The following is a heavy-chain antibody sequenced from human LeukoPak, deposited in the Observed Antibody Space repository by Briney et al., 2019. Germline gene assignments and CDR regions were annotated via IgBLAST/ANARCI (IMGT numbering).Heavy chain of an antibody. J-gene: IGHJ4*02. V-gene: IGHV4-61*01. CDR1: GGSVSSGSYY. D-gene: IGHD6-13*01. Sequence: SGILSLTCTVSGGSVSSGSYYWSWIRQPPGKGLEWIGYIYYSGGTNYNPSLKSRVTISVDTSKNQFSLKLSSVTAADTAVYFCARATPIAPDYWGQGTLVTVSS. CDR2: IYYSGGT. CDR3: ARATPIAPDY.